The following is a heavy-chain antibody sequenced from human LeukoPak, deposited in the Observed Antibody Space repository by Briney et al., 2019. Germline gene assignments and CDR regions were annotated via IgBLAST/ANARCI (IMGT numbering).Heavy chain of an antibody. V-gene: IGHV3-11*04. CDR3: ARGGATRYYYYYYMDV. Sequence: GGSLRLSCAASGFPFSDYYMSWVRQAPGKGLEWVSYISSSGSTIYYADSVKGRFTISRDNAKNSLYLQMNSLRAEDTAVYYCARGGATRYYYYYYMDVWGKGTTVTVSS. CDR1: GFPFSDYY. D-gene: IGHD1-26*01. CDR2: ISSSGSTI. J-gene: IGHJ6*03.